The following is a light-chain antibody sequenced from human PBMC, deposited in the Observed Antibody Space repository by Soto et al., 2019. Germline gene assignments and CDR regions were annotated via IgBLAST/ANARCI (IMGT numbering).Light chain of an antibody. CDR1: QSISSW. CDR2: DAS. J-gene: IGKJ4*01. Sequence: DIQMTQSPSTLSASVGDRVTITVRASQSISSWLAWYQQKPGKAPKLLIYDASSLESGVPSRFSGSGSGTEFTLTISSLQPDDFATYYCQQYNSYSLFGGGTKVDIK. V-gene: IGKV1-5*01. CDR3: QQYNSYSL.